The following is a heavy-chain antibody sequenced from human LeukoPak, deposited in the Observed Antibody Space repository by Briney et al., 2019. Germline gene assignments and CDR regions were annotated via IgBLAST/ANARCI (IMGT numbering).Heavy chain of an antibody. J-gene: IGHJ4*02. CDR1: GGSISSYY. CDR2: IYYSGST. CDR3: ARDSRSYYASSGYYGTFDY. V-gene: IGHV4-59*01. Sequence: SGTLSLTCTVSGGSISSYYWSWIRQPPGEGLEWIGSIYYSGSTNYNPSLKSRVTISVDTSKNQFSLKLSSVTAADTAVYYCARDSRSYYASSGYYGTFDYWGQGTLVTVSS. D-gene: IGHD3-22*01.